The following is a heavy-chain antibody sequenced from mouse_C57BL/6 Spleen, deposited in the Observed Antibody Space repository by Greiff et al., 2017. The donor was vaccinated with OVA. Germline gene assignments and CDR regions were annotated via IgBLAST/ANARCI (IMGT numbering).Heavy chain of an antibody. J-gene: IGHJ1*03. D-gene: IGHD1-1*01. CDR1: GYTFTSYW. CDR2: IHPNSGST. CDR3: ARGVYYGSSWYFDV. Sequence: VQLQQSGAELVKPGASVKLSCKASGYTFTSYWMHWVKQRPGQGLEWIGMIHPNSGSTNYNEKFKSKATLTVDKSSSTAYMQLSSLTSEDSAVYYCARGVYYGSSWYFDVWGTGTTVTVSS. V-gene: IGHV1-64*01.